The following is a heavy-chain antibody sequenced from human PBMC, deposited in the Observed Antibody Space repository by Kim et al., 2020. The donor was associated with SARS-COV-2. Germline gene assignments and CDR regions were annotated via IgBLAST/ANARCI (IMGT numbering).Heavy chain of an antibody. Sequence: GGTRYAESLEGRLPISRDYSMNYLYLEMTSLRADDTAVYYCVKGLRYFDYWGQGSLVTVSS. CDR2: GGT. J-gene: IGHJ4*02. V-gene: IGHV3-23*01. CDR3: VKGLRYFDY. D-gene: IGHD3-10*01.